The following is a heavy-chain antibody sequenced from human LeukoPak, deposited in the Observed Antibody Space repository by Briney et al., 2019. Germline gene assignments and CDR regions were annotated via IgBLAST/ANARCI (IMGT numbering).Heavy chain of an antibody. CDR3: AKDVGKWESLHFFDY. CDR1: GFTLSTNA. CDR2: ISGSGAST. V-gene: IGHV3-23*01. D-gene: IGHD1-26*01. J-gene: IGHJ4*02. Sequence: GGSLGLSCLTSGFTLSTNAMSWVRQAPGKGLEWISGISGSGASTYYADSVKGRFTISRDDSRNTLYLQVNSLRGDDTAVYYCAKDVGKWESLHFFDYWGQGTLVTVSS.